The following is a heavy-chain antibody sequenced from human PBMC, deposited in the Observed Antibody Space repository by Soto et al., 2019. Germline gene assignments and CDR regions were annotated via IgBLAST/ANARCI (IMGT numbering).Heavy chain of an antibody. Sequence: PGGSLRLSCAASGFTFSSYSMNWVRQGPGKGLECVSYFSSTSSTIYYADSVKGRFTISRDNAKNSLYLQRNSLRDEDTAVYYCARDINDILTGYLDAFDIWGQGTRVTVSS. D-gene: IGHD3-9*01. CDR3: ARDINDILTGYLDAFDI. CDR2: FSSTSSTI. CDR1: GFTFSSYS. J-gene: IGHJ3*02. V-gene: IGHV3-48*02.